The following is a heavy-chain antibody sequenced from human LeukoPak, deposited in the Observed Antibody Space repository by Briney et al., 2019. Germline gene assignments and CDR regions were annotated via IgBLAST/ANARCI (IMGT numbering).Heavy chain of an antibody. CDR3: AKWGDYDVLTGYYVSDY. D-gene: IGHD3-9*01. V-gene: IGHV3-23*01. CDR2: ITGSGGNT. Sequence: PGGSLRLSCAASGVTFSSYWMSWVRQAPGKGLEWVSAITGSGGNTYYADSVKGRFTISRDNSKNTVFLQMNSLRAEDTAVYYCAKWGDYDVLTGYYVSDYWGQGTLVTVSS. CDR1: GVTFSSYW. J-gene: IGHJ4*02.